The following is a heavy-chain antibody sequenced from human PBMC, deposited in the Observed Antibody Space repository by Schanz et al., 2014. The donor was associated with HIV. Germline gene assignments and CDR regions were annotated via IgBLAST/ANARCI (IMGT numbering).Heavy chain of an antibody. CDR1: GYTFTTYY. CDR3: AREKVGILADYTPNGMDV. V-gene: IGHV1-46*01. Sequence: QVQLVQSGAEVKKPGASVKVSCKASGYTFTTYYMHWVRQAPGQGLEWMGIINPSGGSTSYAQKFQGRVTMTRDTSTSTVYMQLSSLRSEDTAVYYCAREKVGILADYTPNGMDVWGQGTTVTVSS. D-gene: IGHD3-9*01. J-gene: IGHJ6*02. CDR2: INPSGGST.